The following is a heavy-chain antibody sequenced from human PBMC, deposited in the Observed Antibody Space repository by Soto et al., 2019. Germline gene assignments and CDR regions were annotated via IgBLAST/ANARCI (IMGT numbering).Heavy chain of an antibody. CDR1: GGSISSYY. CDR2: IYYSGGT. V-gene: IGHV4-59*08. Sequence: QVQLQESGPGLVKPSETLSLTCTVSGGSISSYYWSWIRQPPGKGLEWIGYIYYSGGTNYNPSLTSRVTISVDTSKNQFSLKLSSVTAADTAVYYCARHHDSWGQGTLATVSS. CDR3: ARHHDS. J-gene: IGHJ4*02.